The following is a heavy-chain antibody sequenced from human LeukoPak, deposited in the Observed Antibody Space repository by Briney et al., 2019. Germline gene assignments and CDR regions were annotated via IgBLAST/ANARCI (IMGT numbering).Heavy chain of an antibody. J-gene: IGHJ4*02. Sequence: GGSLRLSCAASGFTFSSYMMNWVRQAPGKGREWVSSINSGSTYTYYTESVKGRFTVSRDNAKNSLFLQMNSLRAEDTAIYYCARSLTTLTYVGYWGQGTMVTVSS. CDR2: INSGSTYT. D-gene: IGHD1-1*01. CDR1: GFTFSSYM. CDR3: ARSLTTLTYVGY. V-gene: IGHV3-21*01.